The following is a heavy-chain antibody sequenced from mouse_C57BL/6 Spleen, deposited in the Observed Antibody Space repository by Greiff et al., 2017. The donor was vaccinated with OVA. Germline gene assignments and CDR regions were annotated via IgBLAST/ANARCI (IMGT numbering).Heavy chain of an antibody. J-gene: IGHJ1*03. CDR2: IYPRDGST. CDR1: GYTITSYD. CDR3: ARGGYYGSSYWYFAV. D-gene: IGHD1-1*01. V-gene: IGHV1-85*01. Sequence: QVQLQQSGPELVKPGASVKLSCKASGYTITSYDINWVKQRPGQGLEWIGWIYPRDGSTKYNEKFKGKATLTVDTYSSTAYMELHSLTSEDSAVYFCARGGYYGSSYWYFAVWGTGTTVTVSS.